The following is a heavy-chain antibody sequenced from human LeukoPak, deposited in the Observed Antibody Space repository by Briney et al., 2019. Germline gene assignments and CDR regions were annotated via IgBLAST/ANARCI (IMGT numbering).Heavy chain of an antibody. CDR2: IRFDGSNT. J-gene: IGHJ4*02. D-gene: IGHD3-3*01. Sequence: GGSLRLSCTASGLIFSNAWMSWVRQAPGKGLEWVAFIRFDGSNTYYADSVKGRFTISRDNSKNTLYLQMNSLRAEDTAVYYCAKALLRFLEWLPSDYWGQGTLVTVSS. CDR1: GLIFSNAW. CDR3: AKALLRFLEWLPSDY. V-gene: IGHV3-30*02.